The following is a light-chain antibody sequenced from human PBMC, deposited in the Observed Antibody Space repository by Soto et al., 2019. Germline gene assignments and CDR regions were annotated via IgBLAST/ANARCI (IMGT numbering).Light chain of an antibody. CDR1: SSDVGGYNY. CDR3: SSYTGSSTYVV. V-gene: IGLV2-14*01. CDR2: DVS. J-gene: IGLJ2*01. Sequence: QSALTQPASVSGSPGQSITISCTGTSSDVGGYNYGSWYQQHPGKAPKLMIYDVSNRPSGFSNRFSGSKSANTASLTISGLQAEDEADYYCSSYTGSSTYVVFGGGTKLTVL.